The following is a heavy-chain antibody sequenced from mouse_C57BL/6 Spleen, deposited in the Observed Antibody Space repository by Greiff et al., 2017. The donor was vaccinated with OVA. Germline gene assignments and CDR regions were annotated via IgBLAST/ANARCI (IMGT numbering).Heavy chain of an antibody. CDR1: GYAFTNYL. Sequence: QVQLQQSGAELVRPGTSVKVSCKASGYAFTNYLIEWVKQRPGQGLEWIGVINPGSGGTNYNEKFKGKATLTADKSSSTAYMQLSSLTSEDSAVYFCARSHYYGSSGYYAMDYWGQGTSVTVSS. D-gene: IGHD1-1*01. CDR3: ARSHYYGSSGYYAMDY. CDR2: INPGSGGT. V-gene: IGHV1-54*01. J-gene: IGHJ4*01.